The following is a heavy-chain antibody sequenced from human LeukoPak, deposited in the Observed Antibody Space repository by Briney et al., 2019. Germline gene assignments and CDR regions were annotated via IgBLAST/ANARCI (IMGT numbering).Heavy chain of an antibody. CDR1: GYIYTSYW. V-gene: IGHV5-51*01. Sequence: GESLKISCNSSGYIYTSYWIGWVRQMPGKGLEWMGIIYPGDSDTRYSPSFQGQVTISADKSISTAYLQWSSLKASDTAMYYCARGRDSSAWYMGDYWGQGTLVTVSS. J-gene: IGHJ4*02. CDR2: IYPGDSDT. CDR3: ARGRDSSAWYMGDY. D-gene: IGHD6-19*01.